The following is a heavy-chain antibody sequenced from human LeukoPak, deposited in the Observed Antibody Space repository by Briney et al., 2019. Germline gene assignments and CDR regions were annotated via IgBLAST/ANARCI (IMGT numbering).Heavy chain of an antibody. Sequence: GGSLRLSCAASGFTFSSYTMNWVRQAPGKGLEWVSSISSSDSYIYYADSVKGRFTISRDNAKNSLYLQMNSLRAEDTALYYCAKEGALGHWFDPWGQGTLVTVSS. V-gene: IGHV3-21*04. CDR1: GFTFSSYT. CDR3: AKEGALGHWFDP. CDR2: ISSSDSYI. J-gene: IGHJ5*02. D-gene: IGHD3-16*01.